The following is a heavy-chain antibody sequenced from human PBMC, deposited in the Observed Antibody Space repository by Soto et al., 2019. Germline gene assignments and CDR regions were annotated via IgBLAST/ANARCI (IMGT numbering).Heavy chain of an antibody. CDR1: GYSFTSYW. CDR2: IYPGDSDT. J-gene: IGHJ6*02. V-gene: IGHV5-51*01. D-gene: IGHD3-9*01. CDR3: ARHVPYYDILTGYYSSYYYGMDV. Sequence: GESLKISCKGSGYSFTSYWIGWVRQMPGKGLEWMGIIYPGDSDTRYSPSFQGQVTISADKSISTAYLQWSSLKASDTAMYYCARHVPYYDILTGYYSSYYYGMDVGGQGTTVTVSS.